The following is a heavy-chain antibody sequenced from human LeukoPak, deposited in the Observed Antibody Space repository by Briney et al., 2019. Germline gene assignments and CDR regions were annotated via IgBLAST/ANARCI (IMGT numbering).Heavy chain of an antibody. D-gene: IGHD6-19*01. CDR1: GGTFSSYA. V-gene: IGHV1-69*01. CDR2: IIPIFGTA. J-gene: IGHJ4*02. CDR3: ARGMASSGWGPIDY. Sequence: GSSVKLSCKASGGTFSSYAISWVRQAPGQGLEWMGGIIPIFGTANYAQKFQGRVTITADESTSTAYMELSSLRSEDTAVYYCARGMASSGWGPIDYWGQGTLVTVSS.